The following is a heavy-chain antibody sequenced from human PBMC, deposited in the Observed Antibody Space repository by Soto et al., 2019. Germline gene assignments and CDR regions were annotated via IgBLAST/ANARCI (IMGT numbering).Heavy chain of an antibody. CDR2: IYSSGST. D-gene: IGHD3-10*01. CDR3: ARRGSGSSFDY. J-gene: IGHJ4*01. V-gene: IGHV4-39*02. Sequence: QLQLQESGPGLVKPSETLSLTCTVSGDSISSSTYYWGWIRQPPGKGLEWIGNIYSSGSTFYSPSLRSRVSISVDTSTTHFSLSLISVTAADTAVYYCARRGSGSSFDYWGQGTLVTVSS. CDR1: GDSISSSTYY.